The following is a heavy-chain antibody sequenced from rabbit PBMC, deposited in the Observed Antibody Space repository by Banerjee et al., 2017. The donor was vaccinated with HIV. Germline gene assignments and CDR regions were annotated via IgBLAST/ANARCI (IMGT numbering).Heavy chain of an antibody. CDR1: GFDISNGY. J-gene: IGHJ4*01. Sequence: QEQLEESGGDLVKPGASLTLTCTASGFDISNGYMDWVRQAPGKGLEWIACINTSSGNTVYATWAKGRFTISRTSSTTVALQMTSLTAADTATYFCARDLAGVIGWNFDLWGPGTLVTVS. CDR3: ARDLAGVIGWNFDL. CDR2: INTSSGNT. V-gene: IGHV1S45*01. D-gene: IGHD4-1*01.